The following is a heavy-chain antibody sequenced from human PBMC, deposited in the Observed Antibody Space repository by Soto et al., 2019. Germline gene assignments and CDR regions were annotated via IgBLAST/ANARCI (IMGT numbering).Heavy chain of an antibody. V-gene: IGHV4-34*01. Sequence: PXASLSLTCAVYGGCFSGYYWSWIRQPPGKGLEWIGEINHSGSTNYNPSLKSRVTISVDTSKNQFSLKLSSVTAADTAVYYCERGRDSYGLIWGQGTLVTVSS. CDR2: INHSGST. CDR3: ERGRDSYGLI. D-gene: IGHD5-18*01. CDR1: GGCFSGYY. J-gene: IGHJ4*02.